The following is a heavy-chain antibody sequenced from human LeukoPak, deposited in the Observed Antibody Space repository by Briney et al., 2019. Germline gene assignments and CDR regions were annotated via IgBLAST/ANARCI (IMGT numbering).Heavy chain of an antibody. CDR2: VEHDGSAK. D-gene: IGHD1-26*01. CDR1: GFSFGSYW. V-gene: IGHV3-7*01. J-gene: IGHJ4*02. Sequence: GGFLRLSCLGSGFSFGSYWMTWVRQGPGKGLEWVANVEHDGSAKYYADSVKGRFTLSRDNADKSLFLQMNSLRVEDTAVYYCASGTHDGVGQWGQGTLVTVSS. CDR3: ASGTHDGVGQ.